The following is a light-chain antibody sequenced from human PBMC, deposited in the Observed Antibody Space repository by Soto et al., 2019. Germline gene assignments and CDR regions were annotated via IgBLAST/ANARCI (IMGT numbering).Light chain of an antibody. CDR2: WAS. J-gene: IGKJ1*01. CDR3: HQYYSPPQT. CDR1: QSVLYSSDNKNY. Sequence: DIVMTQSPDSLAVSLGERATINCKSSQSVLYSSDNKNYLAWYQQKPGQPPKLLIYWASTRESGVPDRFSGSGSGTDFTLTISSLQDEDVAIYYCHQYYSPPQTFGQGTKVEIK. V-gene: IGKV4-1*01.